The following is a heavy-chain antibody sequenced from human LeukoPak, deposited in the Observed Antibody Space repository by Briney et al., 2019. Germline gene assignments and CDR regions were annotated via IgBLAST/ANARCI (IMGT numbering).Heavy chain of an antibody. Sequence: GGSLRLSCAASGFTFSSYWMHWVRQAPGKGLVWVSRINSDGSSTSYADSVKGRFTISRDNAKNTLYLQMNSLRAEDTAVYYCASGIVGATPNDYWGRGTLVTVSS. J-gene: IGHJ4*02. CDR2: INSDGSST. CDR3: ASGIVGATPNDY. D-gene: IGHD1-26*01. CDR1: GFTFSSYW. V-gene: IGHV3-74*01.